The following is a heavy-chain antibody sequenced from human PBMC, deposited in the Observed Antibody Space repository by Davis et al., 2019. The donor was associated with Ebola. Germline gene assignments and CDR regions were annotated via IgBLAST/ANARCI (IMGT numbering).Heavy chain of an antibody. V-gene: IGHV4-34*01. J-gene: IGHJ4*02. D-gene: IGHD3-10*01. Sequence: ESLKISCAASGFTFSKAWMSWIRQPPGKGLEWIGEINHSGSTNYNPSLKSRVTISVDTSKNQFSLKLSSVTAADTAVYYCARAPITMIRGLVKGFDFWGQGTLVTVSS. CDR2: INHSGST. CDR1: GFTFSKAW. CDR3: ARAPITMIRGLVKGFDF.